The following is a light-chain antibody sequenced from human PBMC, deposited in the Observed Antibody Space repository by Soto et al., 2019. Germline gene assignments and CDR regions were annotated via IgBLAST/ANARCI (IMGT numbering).Light chain of an antibody. V-gene: IGLV2-14*01. CDR1: SSDIGAYNY. CDR3: SSYTASGAPYVL. J-gene: IGLJ3*02. CDR2: DVA. Sequence: QSALTQPASLSGSPGQSITISCTGTSSDIGAYNYVSWYQLHPDKAPKLIIYDVANRPSGISNRFSGSKSGNTASLTISGLQAEDEADYYCSSYTASGAPYVLFGGWTKLTVL.